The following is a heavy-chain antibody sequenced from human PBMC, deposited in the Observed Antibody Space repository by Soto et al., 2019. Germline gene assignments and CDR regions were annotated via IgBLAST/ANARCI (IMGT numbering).Heavy chain of an antibody. J-gene: IGHJ4*02. CDR2: IYHSGST. CDR3: ARVRGYYDSSGYPLEFDY. CDR1: GYSVSSGYY. Sequence: SETLSLTCAVSGYSVSSGYYWGWIRQPPGKGLEWIGTIYHSGSTYYSPSLKSRVTISVDTSKNQFSLKLRSVTAADTAVYYCARVRGYYDSSGYPLEFDYWGQGTLVTVSS. V-gene: IGHV4-38-2*01. D-gene: IGHD3-22*01.